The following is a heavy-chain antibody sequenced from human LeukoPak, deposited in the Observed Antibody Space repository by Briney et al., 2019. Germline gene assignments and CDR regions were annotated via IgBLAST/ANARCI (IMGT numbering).Heavy chain of an antibody. CDR1: GGSFSGYY. V-gene: IGHV4-34*01. CDR3: AREWFPTAV. J-gene: IGHJ6*02. CDR2: INHSGST. D-gene: IGHD3-3*01. Sequence: ASETLSLTCAVYGGSFSGYYWSWIRQPPGKGLEWIGEINHSGSTYYNPSLKSRVTISVDTSKNQFSLKLSSVTAADTAVYYCAREWFPTAVWGQGTTVTVSS.